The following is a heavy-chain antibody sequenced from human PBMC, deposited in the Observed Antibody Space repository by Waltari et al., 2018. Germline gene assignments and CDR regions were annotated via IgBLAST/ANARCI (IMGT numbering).Heavy chain of an antibody. D-gene: IGHD1-26*01. CDR3: AKDPGEGELHHYFDY. J-gene: IGHJ4*02. V-gene: IGHV3-23*01. Sequence: EVQLLESGGGLVQPGGSLRLSCAASGFPFSRYAMSWVRQAPGKGLEWVSAISGSGGSTYYADSVKGRFTISRDNSKNTLYLQMNSLRAEDTAVYYCAKDPGEGELHHYFDYWGQGTLVTVSS. CDR1: GFPFSRYA. CDR2: ISGSGGST.